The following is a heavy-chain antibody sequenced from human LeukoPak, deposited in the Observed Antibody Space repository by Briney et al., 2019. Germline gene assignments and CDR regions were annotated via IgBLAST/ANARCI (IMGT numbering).Heavy chain of an antibody. CDR2: IIPIFGTA. Sequence: SVKVPCKASGGTFSSYAISWVRQAPGQGLEWMGRIIPIFGTANYAQKFQGRVTITADKSTSTAYMELSSLRSEDTAVYYCARRHTYYYDSSGPGGFDPWGQGTLVTVSS. CDR1: GGTFSSYA. D-gene: IGHD3-22*01. CDR3: ARRHTYYYDSSGPGGFDP. V-gene: IGHV1-69*06. J-gene: IGHJ5*02.